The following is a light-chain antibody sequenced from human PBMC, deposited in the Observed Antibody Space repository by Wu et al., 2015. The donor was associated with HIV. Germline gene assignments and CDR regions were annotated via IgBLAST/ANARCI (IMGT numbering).Light chain of an antibody. J-gene: IGKJ1*01. V-gene: IGKV3-15*01. CDR3: QQYNVWPRT. CDR1: QILSRN. CDR2: GTS. Sequence: EIVMTQSPATLSVSPGERATLSCRASQILSRNLAWYQQKPGQAPRLLIHGTSTRATGIPARFSGSGSGTEFALTISSMQSEDFAVYYCQQYNVWPRTFGQGTKVEVK.